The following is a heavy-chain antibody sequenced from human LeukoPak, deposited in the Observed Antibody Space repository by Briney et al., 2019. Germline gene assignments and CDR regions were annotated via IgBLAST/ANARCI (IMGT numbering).Heavy chain of an antibody. CDR1: GGSITSSY. D-gene: IGHD3-22*01. CDR3: ATDRYSSGHYYY. CDR2: IYYSGST. V-gene: IGHV4-59*01. J-gene: IGHJ4*02. Sequence: TSETLSLTCTVSGGSITSSYWSWIRQPPGKGLEWIGYIYYSGSTNYNPSLKSRVTISVDTSKNQFSLKLSSVTAADTAVYYCATDRYSSGHYYYRGQGTLVTVSS.